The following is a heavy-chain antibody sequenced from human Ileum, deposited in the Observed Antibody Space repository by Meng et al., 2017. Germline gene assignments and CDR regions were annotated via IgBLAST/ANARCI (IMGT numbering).Heavy chain of an antibody. CDR1: GDSVINTNW. Sequence: QVHHKEWGPGLVRPSGTLSLPCEVPGDSVINTNWWDWLRQSPGKGLEWIGEIHQSGRTNFIASLQSRATISLDESKNQFSLTLTSVTAADTAVYYCARGVGDIRVGFDYWGQGILVTVSS. J-gene: IGHJ4*02. D-gene: IGHD5-12*01. V-gene: IGHV4-4*02. CDR3: ARGVGDIRVGFDY. CDR2: IHQSGRT.